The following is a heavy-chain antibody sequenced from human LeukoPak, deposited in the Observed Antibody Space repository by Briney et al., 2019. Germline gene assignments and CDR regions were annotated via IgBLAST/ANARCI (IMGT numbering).Heavy chain of an antibody. CDR3: ARPLGHSGYDWPFEH. V-gene: IGHV4-39*01. D-gene: IGHD5-12*01. Sequence: SRVTISVDASKNQFSLKLSSVTATDTAVYYCARPLGHSGYDWPFEHWGQGTMVTVSS. J-gene: IGHJ4*02.